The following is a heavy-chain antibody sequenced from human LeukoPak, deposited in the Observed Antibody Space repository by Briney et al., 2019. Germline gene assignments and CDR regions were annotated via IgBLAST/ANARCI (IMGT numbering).Heavy chain of an antibody. Sequence: PSETLSLTCTVSGGSISSYYWSWLRQPAGKGLEWIGRIYTSGSTNYNPSLKSRVTMSVDPSENQFSLKLSSVTAADTAVYYCARDHIFGGYYFGYWGQGTLVTVSS. V-gene: IGHV4-4*07. CDR1: GGSISSYY. J-gene: IGHJ4*02. CDR2: IYTSGST. CDR3: ARDHIFGGYYFGY. D-gene: IGHD3-9*01.